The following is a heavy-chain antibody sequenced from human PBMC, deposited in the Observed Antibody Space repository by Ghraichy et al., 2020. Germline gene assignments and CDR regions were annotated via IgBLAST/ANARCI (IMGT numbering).Heavy chain of an antibody. Sequence: GGSLRLSCAASGFTFSSYWMSWVRQAPGKGLEWVANIKQDGSEKYYVDSVKGRFTISRDNAKNSLYLQMNSLRAEDTAVYYCARDRRGRALGGHDAFDIWGQGTMVTVSS. CDR2: IKQDGSEK. D-gene: IGHD1-26*01. V-gene: IGHV3-7*03. CDR3: ARDRRGRALGGHDAFDI. J-gene: IGHJ3*02. CDR1: GFTFSSYW.